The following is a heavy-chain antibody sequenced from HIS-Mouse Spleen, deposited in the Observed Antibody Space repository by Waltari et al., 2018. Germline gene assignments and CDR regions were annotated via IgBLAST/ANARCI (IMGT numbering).Heavy chain of an antibody. Sequence: QVQLQQSGPGLVKPSQTLSLTCAISGDSVSSNSAAWNWTRQSPSRGLEWLGRTYNKTKWYDDYAVSVESRITINRDTSRNHGSLPLNSVTPEDTAVYYCARVTGDDAFDVWGQGTMVTVSS. D-gene: IGHD7-27*01. CDR2: TYNKTKWYD. CDR3: ARVTGDDAFDV. CDR1: GDSVSSNSAA. V-gene: IGHV6-1*01. J-gene: IGHJ3*01.